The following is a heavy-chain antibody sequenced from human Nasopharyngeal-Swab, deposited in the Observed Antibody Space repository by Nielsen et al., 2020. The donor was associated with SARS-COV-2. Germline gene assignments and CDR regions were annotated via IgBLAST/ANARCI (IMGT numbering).Heavy chain of an antibody. CDR3: ARDRSGGGMIVVVVAATPDY. D-gene: IGHD2-15*01. J-gene: IGHJ4*02. Sequence: GESLKISCAASGFTFSSYGMHWVRQAPGKGLEWVAVISYDGSNKYYADSVKGRFTISRDNSKNTLYLQMNSLRAEDTAVYYCARDRSGGGMIVVVVAATPDYWGQGTLVTVSS. CDR1: GFTFSSYG. CDR2: ISYDGSNK. V-gene: IGHV3-30*03.